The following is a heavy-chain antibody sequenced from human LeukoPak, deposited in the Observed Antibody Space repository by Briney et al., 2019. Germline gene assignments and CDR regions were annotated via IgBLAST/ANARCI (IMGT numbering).Heavy chain of an antibody. CDR2: ISYDGSNK. V-gene: IGHV3-30*03. CDR3: ATDSGSYPDLDY. Sequence: GRSLRLSCAASGFIFSSYGMHWVRQAPGKGLEWVAVISYDGSNKYYADSVKGRFTISRDNSKNTLYLQMNSLRAEDTAVYYCATDSGSYPDLDYWGQGTLVTVSS. D-gene: IGHD1-26*01. CDR1: GFIFSSYG. J-gene: IGHJ4*02.